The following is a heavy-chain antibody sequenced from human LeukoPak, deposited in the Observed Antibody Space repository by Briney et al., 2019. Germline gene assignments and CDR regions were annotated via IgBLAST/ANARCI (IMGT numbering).Heavy chain of an antibody. J-gene: IGHJ4*02. CDR3: ARDLAVAGFLDY. D-gene: IGHD6-19*01. CDR2: IIPIFGTA. Sequence: SVKVSCKASGGTFSSYAISWVRQAPGQGLEWMGGIIPIFGTANYAQKFQGRVTITADESTSTAYMELGSLRSEDTAVYYCARDLAVAGFLDYWGQGTLVTVSS. V-gene: IGHV1-69*01. CDR1: GGTFSSYA.